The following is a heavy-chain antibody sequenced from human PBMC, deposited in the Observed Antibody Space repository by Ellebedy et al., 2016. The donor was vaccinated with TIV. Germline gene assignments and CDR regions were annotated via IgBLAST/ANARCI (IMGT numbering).Heavy chain of an antibody. CDR3: VSLTNDQWLVPGYFYT. D-gene: IGHD6-19*01. J-gene: IGHJ4*02. CDR1: GVSISSSYFY. V-gene: IGHV4-39*01. CDR2: FYYRANN. Sequence: MPSETLSLTCTVSGVSISSSYFYWGWIRQPPGKGLEWIGSFYYRANNYYNPSLKSRVSISVDTSKNQLSLKLSSVTAADTAVYYCVSLTNDQWLVPGYFYTWGQGTRVIVPS.